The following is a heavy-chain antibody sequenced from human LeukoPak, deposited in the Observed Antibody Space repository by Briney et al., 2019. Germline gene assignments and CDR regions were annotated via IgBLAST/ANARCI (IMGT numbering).Heavy chain of an antibody. CDR1: GFTFSGHY. CDR3: VWSSTWDKRFYLDQ. Sequence: GGSLRLSCAASGFTFSGHYMDWVRQAPGKGPEWVGRSRNKANGYATQYAASVKGRFTISRDDSRNMVYLQMSSLRTDDTAVYYCVWSSTWDKRFYLDQWGQGTLVTVSS. V-gene: IGHV3-72*01. D-gene: IGHD6-6*01. J-gene: IGHJ4*02. CDR2: SRNKANGYAT.